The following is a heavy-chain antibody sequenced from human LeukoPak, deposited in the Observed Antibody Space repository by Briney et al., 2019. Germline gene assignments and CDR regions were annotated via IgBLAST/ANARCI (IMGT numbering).Heavy chain of an antibody. V-gene: IGHV3-74*03. CDR3: SRSQFDY. CDR1: GFPFSSYW. CDR2: ISGDGTIK. J-gene: IGHJ4*02. Sequence: GGSLRLSCEPSGFPFSSYWMLWVRQAPGKGLVWVSRISGDGTIKTYADFVRGRFTISRDNTKNILYLQMNSLKVEDTATYFCSRSQFDYWGQGVLVTVSS.